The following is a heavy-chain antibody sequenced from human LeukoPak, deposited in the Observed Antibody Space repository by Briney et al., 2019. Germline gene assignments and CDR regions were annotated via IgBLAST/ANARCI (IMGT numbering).Heavy chain of an antibody. D-gene: IGHD4-23*01. CDR1: GGSISSHY. CDR2: IYYSGST. J-gene: IGHJ3*02. Sequence: SETLSLTCTVSGGSISSHYWSWIRQPPGKGLEWIGYIYYSGSTTYNPPLKSRVTISVDTSKNQFSLKLSSVTAADTAVYYCARYPFYGGMSDAFDIWGQGTMVTVSS. CDR3: ARYPFYGGMSDAFDI. V-gene: IGHV4-59*11.